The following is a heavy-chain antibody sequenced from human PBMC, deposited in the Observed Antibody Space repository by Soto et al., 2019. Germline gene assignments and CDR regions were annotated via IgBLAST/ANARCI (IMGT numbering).Heavy chain of an antibody. D-gene: IGHD3-22*01. CDR3: ARDQSDYDSSGYYLRYFDY. V-gene: IGHV4-4*02. CDR2: IYHSGST. CDR1: GGSISSSNG. J-gene: IGHJ4*02. Sequence: PSETLSLTCAVSGGSISSSNGWSWVRQPPGKGLEWSGEIYHSGSTNYNPSLKSRVTISVDKSKNQFSLKRTSVTAADTAVYYCARDQSDYDSSGYYLRYFDYWGQGTLVTVSS.